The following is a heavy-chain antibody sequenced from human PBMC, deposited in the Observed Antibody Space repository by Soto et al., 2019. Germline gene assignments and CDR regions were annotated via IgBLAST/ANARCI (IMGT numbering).Heavy chain of an antibody. CDR2: ISAYNGNT. J-gene: IGHJ6*02. V-gene: IGHV1-18*01. CDR1: GYTFTSYG. D-gene: IGHD3-3*01. Sequence: GASVKVSCKASGYTFTSYGISWVRQAPGQGLEWMGWISAYNGNTNYAQKLQGRVTMTTDTSTSTAYMELRSLRSDDTAVYYCARDPRRLRFLAWLPAGYYYYYGMDVWGQGTTVTVSS. CDR3: ARDPRRLRFLAWLPAGYYYYYGMDV.